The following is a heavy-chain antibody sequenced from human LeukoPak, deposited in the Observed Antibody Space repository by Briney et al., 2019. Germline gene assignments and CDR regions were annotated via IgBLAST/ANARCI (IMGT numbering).Heavy chain of an antibody. D-gene: IGHD6-19*01. J-gene: IGHJ3*02. CDR2: VSGSGATT. CDR1: GFTFSNYA. V-gene: IGHV3-23*01. Sequence: PGGSLRLSCATSGFTFSNYAMSWVRQAPGKGLDWVAIVSGSGATTYYANSVKGRFTISRDNSKNTLYLQMNSLRAEDTAVYYCARDPMYIIAVAGTDAFDIWGQGTMVTVSS. CDR3: ARDPMYIIAVAGTDAFDI.